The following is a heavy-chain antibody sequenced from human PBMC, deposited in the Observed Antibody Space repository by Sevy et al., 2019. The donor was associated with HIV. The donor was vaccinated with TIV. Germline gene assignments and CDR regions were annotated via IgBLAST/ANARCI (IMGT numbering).Heavy chain of an antibody. CDR2: ISYDGGKT. J-gene: IGHJ4*02. Sequence: GGSLRLSCAASGFTFRRYAMHWVRQAPGQGLESVAVISYDGGKTYHADSVKGRFTISRDNSENTLYLQMNILRAEDTAVYYCTRDGGGDYFDYWGLRTLVTVSS. V-gene: IGHV3-30*04. CDR3: TRDGGGDYFDY. D-gene: IGHD2-15*01. CDR1: GFTFRRYA.